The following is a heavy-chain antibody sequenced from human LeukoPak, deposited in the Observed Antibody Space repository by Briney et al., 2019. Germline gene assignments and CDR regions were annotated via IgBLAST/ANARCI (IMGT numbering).Heavy chain of an antibody. D-gene: IGHD3-10*01. Sequence: GRSLRLSCAASGFTFDDYAMHWVRQAPGKGLEWVSGLSWNSGSITYADSVKGRFTISRDNAKKSLYLQMNNLRVEDTALYYCTEGPDYYGTFDYWGQGTLVTVSS. CDR2: LSWNSGSI. CDR3: TEGPDYYGTFDY. V-gene: IGHV3-9*01. J-gene: IGHJ4*02. CDR1: GFTFDDYA.